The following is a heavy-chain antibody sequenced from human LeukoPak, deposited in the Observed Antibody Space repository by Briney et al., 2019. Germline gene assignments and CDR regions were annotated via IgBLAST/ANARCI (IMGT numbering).Heavy chain of an antibody. Sequence: PGGSLRLSCAASGFTFSSYTMNWVRQTPGKGLEWVSYISGNSGTIYYADSVKGRFTISRDNAKNSLYLQMNNLRVEDTAVYYCAGTPGIYQTFDYWGQGTLVTVSS. D-gene: IGHD2-2*01. CDR3: AGTPGIYQTFDY. CDR2: ISGNSGTI. J-gene: IGHJ4*02. CDR1: GFTFSSYT. V-gene: IGHV3-48*01.